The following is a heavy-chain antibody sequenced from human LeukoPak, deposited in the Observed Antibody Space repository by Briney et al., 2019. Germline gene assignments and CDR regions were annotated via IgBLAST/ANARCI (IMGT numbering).Heavy chain of an antibody. J-gene: IGHJ4*02. CDR3: ARGSIWFGESTD. V-gene: IGHV1-8*01. CDR1: GYTFTSYD. D-gene: IGHD3-10*01. Sequence: ASVTVSCTASGYTFTSYDINWVRQATGQGLEWMGWMNPNSGNTGYAQKFQGRVTMTRNTSISTAYMELSSLRSEDTAVYYCARGSIWFGESTDWGQGTLVTVSS. CDR2: MNPNSGNT.